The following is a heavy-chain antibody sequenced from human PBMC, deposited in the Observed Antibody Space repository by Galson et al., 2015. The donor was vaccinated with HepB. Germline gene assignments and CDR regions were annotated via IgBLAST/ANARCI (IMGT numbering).Heavy chain of an antibody. CDR1: GYRFTSYR. D-gene: IGHD3-3*01. CDR2: IDPGDPYI. V-gene: IGHV5-10-1*01. Sequence: QSGAEVKKPGESLRISCQGSGYRFTSYRINWVRQMPGKGLEWMGSIDPGDPYINYSPSFQGHVTISIDKSTSTAYLQGSSLKASDTSIYYCARRRGVLRSFGLADTPEYYMDAWGKGTTVTVAS. J-gene: IGHJ6*03. CDR3: ARRRGVLRSFGLADTPEYYMDA.